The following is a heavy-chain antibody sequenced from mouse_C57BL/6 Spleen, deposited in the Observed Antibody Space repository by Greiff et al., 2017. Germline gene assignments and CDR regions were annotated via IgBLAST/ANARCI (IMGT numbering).Heavy chain of an antibody. Sequence: VQLQQPGAELVMPGASVKLSCKASGYTFTSYWMHWVKQRPGQGLEWIGEIDPSDSYTNYNQKFKGKSTLTVDKSSSTAYMQLSSLTSEDSAVYYCERRECGTWLAYWGQGTLVTVSA. CDR1: GYTFTSYW. J-gene: IGHJ3*01. V-gene: IGHV1-69*01. CDR2: IDPSDSYT. D-gene: IGHD2-10*02. CDR3: ERRECGTWLAY.